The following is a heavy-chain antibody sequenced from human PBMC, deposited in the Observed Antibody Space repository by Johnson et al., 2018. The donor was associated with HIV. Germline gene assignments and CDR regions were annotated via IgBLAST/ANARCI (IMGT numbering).Heavy chain of an antibody. D-gene: IGHD6-13*01. V-gene: IGHV3-30*03. J-gene: IGHJ3*02. CDR3: ASWGGGSSWNHDAFDI. CDR2: ISYDGSNK. Sequence: QVQLVESGGGVVQPGRSLRLSCAASGFTFSSYGMHWVRQAPGKGLEWVAVISYDGSNKYYADSVKGRFTISRDNSKNTLYLQMNSLRAEDTAVYYCASWGGGSSWNHDAFDIWGQGTMVTVSS. CDR1: GFTFSSYG.